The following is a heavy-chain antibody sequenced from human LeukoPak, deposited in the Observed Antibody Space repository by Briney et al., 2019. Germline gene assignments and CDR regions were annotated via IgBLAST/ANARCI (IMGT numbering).Heavy chain of an antibody. Sequence: PGGSLRLSCAASGFTFSSYWMHWVRQAPGKGLVWVSRINSDGSSTSYADSVKGRFTISRDNAKNTLYLQMNSLRAEDTAVYYYARGATAVAGFTYFDYWGQGTLVTVSS. CDR3: ARGATAVAGFTYFDY. D-gene: IGHD6-19*01. CDR1: GFTFSSYW. CDR2: INSDGSST. J-gene: IGHJ4*02. V-gene: IGHV3-74*01.